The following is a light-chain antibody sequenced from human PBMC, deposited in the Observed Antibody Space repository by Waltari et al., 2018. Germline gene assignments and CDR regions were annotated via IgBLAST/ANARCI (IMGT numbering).Light chain of an antibody. Sequence: QSALTQPASVSGSPGQSITISCTGTSSDIGGYNYVSWYQQHPGKAPNVIIYDVIKRPSGVSNPFSGSKSGTTASLTISGLQADDEADYYCTSYESGGTWVFGGGTKVTV. J-gene: IGLJ3*02. CDR1: SSDIGGYNY. CDR3: TSYESGGTWV. V-gene: IGLV2-14*03. CDR2: DVI.